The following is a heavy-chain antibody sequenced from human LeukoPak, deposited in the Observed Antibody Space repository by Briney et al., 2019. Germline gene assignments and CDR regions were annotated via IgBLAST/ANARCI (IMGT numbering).Heavy chain of an antibody. CDR1: GFTFSSSA. V-gene: IGHV3-23*01. J-gene: IGHJ4*02. CDR2: SGSGGST. Sequence: GGSLRLSCAASGFTFSSSAMSWVRQAPGKGLEWVSASGSGGSTYYADSVKGRFTISRDNSKNTLYLQMNSLRAEDTAVYYCAKGGKLLWFGASLYDYWGQGTLVTVSS. D-gene: IGHD3-10*01. CDR3: AKGGKLLWFGASLYDY.